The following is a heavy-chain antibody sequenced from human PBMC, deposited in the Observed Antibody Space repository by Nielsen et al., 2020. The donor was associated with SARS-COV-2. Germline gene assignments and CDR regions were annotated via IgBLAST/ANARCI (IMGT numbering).Heavy chain of an antibody. D-gene: IGHD3-10*01. V-gene: IGHV1-69*06. J-gene: IGHJ5*02. CDR1: GGTFSSYA. Sequence: SVKVSCKASGGTFSSYAISSVRQAPGQGLEWMGGIIPIFGTANYAQKFQGRVTITADKSTSTAYMELSSLRSEETAVYYCAMVRGVIYNWFDPWGQGTLVTVSS. CDR3: AMVRGVIYNWFDP. CDR2: IIPIFGTA.